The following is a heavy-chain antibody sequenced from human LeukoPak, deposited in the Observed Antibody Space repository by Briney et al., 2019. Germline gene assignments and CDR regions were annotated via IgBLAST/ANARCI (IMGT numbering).Heavy chain of an antibody. D-gene: IGHD6-13*01. CDR2: IYYSGST. V-gene: IGHV4-59*01. Sequence: SETLSLTCTVSGGSISSYYWSWLRQPPGKGLEWIGYIYYSGSTNYNPSLKSRVTISVDTSKNQFSLKLSSVTAADTAVYYCARTIAAAGYYYYYYMDVWGKGTTVTVSS. CDR1: GGSISSYY. J-gene: IGHJ6*03. CDR3: ARTIAAAGYYYYYYMDV.